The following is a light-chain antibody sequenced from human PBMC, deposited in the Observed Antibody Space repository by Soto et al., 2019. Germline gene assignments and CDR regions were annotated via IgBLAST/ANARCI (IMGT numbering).Light chain of an antibody. J-gene: IGKJ5*01. V-gene: IGKV3-20*01. CDR2: GAS. CDR3: QQYATSPLT. CDR1: QSVRSSY. Sequence: EIVLTQSPGTLSLSPGESATLSCRASQSVRSSYLAWYRQQPGQAPRLLIFGASHRANGIPDRFSGSGSGTDFTLTVSRLQTEDFAVYYCQQYATSPLTFGQGTRLDMK.